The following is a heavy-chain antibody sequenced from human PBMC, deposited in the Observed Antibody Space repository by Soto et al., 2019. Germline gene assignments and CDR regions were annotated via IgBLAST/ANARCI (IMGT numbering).Heavy chain of an antibody. V-gene: IGHV1-18*01. D-gene: IGHD2-8*01. CDR3: ARPILYRDQGAFDI. CDR1: GHTFTSYG. CDR2: ISAYNGNT. Sequence: ASVKVSCKASGHTFTSYGISWVRQAPGQGLEWMGWISAYNGNTNYAQKLQGRVTMTTDTSTSTAYMELRSLRSDDTAVYYCARPILYRDQGAFDIWGQGTMVTVSS. J-gene: IGHJ3*02.